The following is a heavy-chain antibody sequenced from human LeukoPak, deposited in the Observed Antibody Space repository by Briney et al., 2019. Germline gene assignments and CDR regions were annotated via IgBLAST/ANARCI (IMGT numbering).Heavy chain of an antibody. Sequence: SETLSLTCTVSGYSISSGYYWGWIRQPPGKGLEWIGSIYHSGSTYYNPSLKSRVTISVDTSKNQFSLKLSSVTAADTAVYYCARDLTGSDAFDICGQGTMVTVSS. CDR2: IYHSGST. CDR3: ARDLTGSDAFDI. J-gene: IGHJ3*02. V-gene: IGHV4-38-2*02. CDR1: GYSISSGYY. D-gene: IGHD1-26*01.